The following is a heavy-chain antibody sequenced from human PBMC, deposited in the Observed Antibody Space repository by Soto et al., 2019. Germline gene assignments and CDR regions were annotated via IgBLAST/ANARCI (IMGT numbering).Heavy chain of an antibody. V-gene: IGHV4-4*07. CDR1: GGSMSSYY. J-gene: IGHJ5*02. Sequence: SETLSLTCTVSGGSMSSYYWTWIRQPAGKGLEWIGRVYSSGGTHYNPSLKSRVTISLDTSKNQFSLRLLSVTDADTAVYYCARGHRFPDWCDPWGQGTLVTVSS. D-gene: IGHD3-3*01. CDR2: VYSSGGT. CDR3: ARGHRFPDWCDP.